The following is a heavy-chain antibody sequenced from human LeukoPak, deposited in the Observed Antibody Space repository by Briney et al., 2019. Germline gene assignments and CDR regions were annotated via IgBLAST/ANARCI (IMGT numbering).Heavy chain of an antibody. CDR3: AKEEYSNYYFDY. V-gene: IGHV3-23*01. J-gene: IGHJ4*02. Sequence: PGGSLRLSCAASGFTFSSYAMSWVRQAPGKGLEWVSAISGSGGSTYYADSVKGRLTISRDNSKSTLYLQMNSLRAEDTAVYYCAKEEYSNYYFDYWGQGTLVTVSS. CDR2: ISGSGGST. CDR1: GFTFSSYA. D-gene: IGHD4-4*01.